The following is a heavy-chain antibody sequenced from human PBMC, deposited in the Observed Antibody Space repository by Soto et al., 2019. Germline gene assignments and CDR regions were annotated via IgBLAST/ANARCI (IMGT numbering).Heavy chain of an antibody. Sequence: ASVKVSCKASGYLFTAYSMHWVRLAPGQGLEWMGVVNPSGGSTKYAQNFQGRVTMTRDTSTTTIYLELSSLRSDDTAIYYCAREENCSGGTCYSEYFHRWGQGTLVTAPQ. D-gene: IGHD2-15*01. CDR3: AREENCSGGTCYSEYFHR. V-gene: IGHV1-46*01. CDR2: VNPSGGST. CDR1: GYLFTAYS. J-gene: IGHJ1*01.